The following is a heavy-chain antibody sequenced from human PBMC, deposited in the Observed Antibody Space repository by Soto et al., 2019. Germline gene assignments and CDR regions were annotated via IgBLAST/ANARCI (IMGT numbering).Heavy chain of an antibody. D-gene: IGHD3-22*01. CDR3: ARVPYYYDSSGQGYYYYYYGMDV. J-gene: IGHJ6*02. V-gene: IGHV1-18*01. CDR1: GYTFTSYG. Sequence: QVQLVQSGAEVKKPGASVKVSCKASGYTFTSYGISCVRQAPGQGLEWMGWISAYNGNTNYAQKLQGRVTMTTDTSTSTAYMELRSLRSDDTAVYYCARVPYYYDSSGQGYYYYYYGMDVWGQGTTVTVSS. CDR2: ISAYNGNT.